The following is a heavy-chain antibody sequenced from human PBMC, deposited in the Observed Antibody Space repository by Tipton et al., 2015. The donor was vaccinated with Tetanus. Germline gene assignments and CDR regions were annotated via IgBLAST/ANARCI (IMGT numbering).Heavy chain of an antibody. CDR3: ARVYAPMASGGRDV. CDR2: VLPLFGTI. Sequence: QLVQSGAEVKKPGSSVRVSCKSSGGPFSSYVIAWVRQAPGQGLEWMGGVLPLFGTIKYSQNFQDRVTITADASTSTVYMELGSLRSGDTAVYYCARVYAPMASGGRDVWVQGTTVTVSS. J-gene: IGHJ6*02. D-gene: IGHD3-10*01. CDR1: GGPFSSYV. V-gene: IGHV1-69*01.